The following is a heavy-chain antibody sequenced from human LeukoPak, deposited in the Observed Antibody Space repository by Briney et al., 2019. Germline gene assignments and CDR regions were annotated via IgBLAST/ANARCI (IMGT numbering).Heavy chain of an antibody. D-gene: IGHD3-3*01. Sequence: PSETLSLTCTVSGGSISSSSYYWGWIRQPPGKGLEWIGSIYYSGSTYYNPSLKSRVTISVDTSKNQFSLKLSSVTAADTAVYYCARGSILRGPVFGVVTGSWFDPWGQGTLVTVSS. V-gene: IGHV4-39*07. CDR3: ARGSILRGPVFGVVTGSWFDP. J-gene: IGHJ5*02. CDR1: GGSISSSSYY. CDR2: IYYSGST.